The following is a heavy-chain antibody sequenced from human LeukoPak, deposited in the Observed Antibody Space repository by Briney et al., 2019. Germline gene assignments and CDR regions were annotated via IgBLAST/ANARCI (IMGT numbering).Heavy chain of an antibody. V-gene: IGHV4-39*01. D-gene: IGHD1-26*01. J-gene: IGHJ4*02. Sequence: TSETLSLTCTVSGGSISSSSYYWGWIRQPPGKGLEWIGSIYYSGSTYYNPSLKSRVTISVDTSKNQFSLKLSSVTAADTAVYYCGRHSYSGSYYYSPYYFDYWGQGTLVTVSS. CDR3: GRHSYSGSYYYSPYYFDY. CDR2: IYYSGST. CDR1: GGSISSSSYY.